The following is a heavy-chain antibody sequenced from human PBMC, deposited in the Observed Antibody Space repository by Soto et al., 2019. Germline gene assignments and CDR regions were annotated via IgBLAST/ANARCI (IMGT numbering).Heavy chain of an antibody. J-gene: IGHJ3*02. CDR1: GGSISSGGYY. D-gene: IGHD2-2*01. V-gene: IGHV4-31*01. CDR2: IYYSGST. CDR3: ARDHYCSSTSCYDYDAFDI. Sequence: SETLSLTCTVSGGSISSGGYYWSWIRQHPGKGLEWIGYIYYSGSTYYNPSLKSQVTISVDTSKNKFSLKLSSVTAADTAVYYCARDHYCSSTSCYDYDAFDIWGQGTMVTVSS.